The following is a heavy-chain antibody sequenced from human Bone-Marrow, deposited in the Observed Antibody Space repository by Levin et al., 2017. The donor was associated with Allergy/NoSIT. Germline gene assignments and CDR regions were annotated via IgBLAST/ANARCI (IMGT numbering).Heavy chain of an antibody. D-gene: IGHD3-22*01. CDR1: GFTFSDHY. CDR2: IRNKANSYTT. CDR3: VRRTVVIPANAFDI. J-gene: IGHJ3*02. Sequence: GGSLRLSCAASGFTFSDHYMDWVRQAPGKGLEWVGRIRNKANSYTTEYAASVTGRFTISRDDSKNSLYLQMNSLKTEDTAVYYCVRRTVVIPANAFDIWGQGTMVTVSS. V-gene: IGHV3-72*01.